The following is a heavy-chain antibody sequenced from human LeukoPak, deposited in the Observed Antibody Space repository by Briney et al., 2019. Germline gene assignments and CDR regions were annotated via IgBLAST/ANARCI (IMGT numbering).Heavy chain of an antibody. CDR1: GFSLSSYW. D-gene: IGHD2-15*01. CDR2: IKQDGSEK. V-gene: IGHV3-7*01. J-gene: IGHJ4*02. Sequence: GGSLRLSCAASGFSLSSYWMTWVRLAPGKGLEWVANIKQDGSEKNYVDSVKGRFTISRDNAKNSLYLQMNSLRAEDTAVYYCARDRRLRYWGQGTLVTVSS. CDR3: ARDRRLRY.